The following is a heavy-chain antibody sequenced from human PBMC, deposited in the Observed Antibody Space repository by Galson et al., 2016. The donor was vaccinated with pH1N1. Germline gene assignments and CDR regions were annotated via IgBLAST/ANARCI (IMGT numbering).Heavy chain of an antibody. CDR3: VRDDGHQTGQFDY. J-gene: IGHJ4*02. Sequence: TLSLTCGVSGYSISSGYYWGWIRQPPGKGLEWIGTMYHSGSIHHNPSLKSRVTISVDTSKNQFSLKLSSVTAADTAVYYCVRDDGHQTGQFDYRGQGTLVTVSS. CDR1: GYSISSGYY. V-gene: IGHV4-38-2*02. D-gene: IGHD2-2*01. CDR2: MYHSGSI.